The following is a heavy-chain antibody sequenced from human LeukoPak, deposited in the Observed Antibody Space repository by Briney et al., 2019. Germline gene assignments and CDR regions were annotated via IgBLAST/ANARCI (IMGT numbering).Heavy chain of an antibody. CDR1: GFTFDDYA. J-gene: IGHJ4*02. V-gene: IGHV3-9*01. CDR3: AKADSGAFDY. CDR2: ISWNSGSI. Sequence: GGSLRLSCAASGFTFDDYAMHWVRHAPGKGLEWVSGISWNSGSIGYADSVKGRFTISRDNAKNSLYLQMNSLRAEDTALYYCAKADSGAFDYWGQGTLVTVSS. D-gene: IGHD1-26*01.